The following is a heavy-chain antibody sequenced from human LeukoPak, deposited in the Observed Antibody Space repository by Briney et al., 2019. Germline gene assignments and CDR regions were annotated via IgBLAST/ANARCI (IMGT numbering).Heavy chain of an antibody. J-gene: IGHJ5*02. CDR3: ARGSVIFGVVIPFGA. CDR1: GYTFTSYD. Sequence: ASVKVSCKASGYTFTSYDINWVRRATGQGLEWMGWMNPNSGNTGYAQKFQGRVTMTRNTSISTAYMELSSLRSEDTAVYYCARGSVIFGVVIPFGAWGQGTLVTVSS. V-gene: IGHV1-8*01. CDR2: MNPNSGNT. D-gene: IGHD3-3*01.